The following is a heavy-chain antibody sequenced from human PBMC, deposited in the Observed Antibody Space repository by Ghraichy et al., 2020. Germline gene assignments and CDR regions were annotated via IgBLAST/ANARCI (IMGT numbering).Heavy chain of an antibody. CDR3: ARVPMAQSRFDY. Sequence: LSLTCAASGFSFNDYWMSWVRQAPGKGLEWVANIKPDGSEKVYVDSVKGRFTVSRDNAKNSLYLQMNSLRAEDTAVYYCARVPMAQSRFDYWGQGNLVTVSS. J-gene: IGHJ4*02. CDR2: IKPDGSEK. V-gene: IGHV3-7*01. D-gene: IGHD3-10*01. CDR1: GFSFNDYW.